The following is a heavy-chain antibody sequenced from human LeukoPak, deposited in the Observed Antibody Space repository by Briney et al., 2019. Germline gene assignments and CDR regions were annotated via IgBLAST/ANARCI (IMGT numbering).Heavy chain of an antibody. CDR2: IYYSGST. D-gene: IGHD5-12*01. J-gene: IGHJ4*02. Sequence: PSETLSLTCTVSGGSISSSGYYWGWIRQPPGKGLEWIGSIYYSGSTYYNPSLKRRVTISVYTAKNQFSLKLSSVIAADTAAYYCARVAVSHFDYWGQGTLVTVSS. CDR3: ARVAVSHFDY. V-gene: IGHV4-39*01. CDR1: GGSISSSGYY.